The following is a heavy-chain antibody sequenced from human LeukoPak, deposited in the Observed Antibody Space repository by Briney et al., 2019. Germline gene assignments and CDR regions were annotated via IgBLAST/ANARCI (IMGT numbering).Heavy chain of an antibody. CDR1: GFTLSSYG. CDR3: AKVIQRKIDY. J-gene: IGHJ4*02. CDR2: ISGSGGST. Sequence: GGSLRLSCAASGFTLSSYGMSWVRQAPGKGLEWVSAISGSGGSTYYADSVKGRFTISRDNSKNTLYLQMNSLRAEDTAAYYCAKVIQRKIDYWGQGTLVTVSS. V-gene: IGHV3-23*01. D-gene: IGHD6-25*01.